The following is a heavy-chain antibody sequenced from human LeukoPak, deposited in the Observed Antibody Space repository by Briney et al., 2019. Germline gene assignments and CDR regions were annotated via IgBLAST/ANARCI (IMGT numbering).Heavy chain of an antibody. CDR1: GGSFSGYY. CDR3: ARDGGGTIFGVVTMGAFDI. J-gene: IGHJ3*02. D-gene: IGHD3-3*01. V-gene: IGHV4-59*01. Sequence: SETLSLICAVYGGSFSGYYWRWICQPPGKGLEWIGYIYYSGSTNYNPSLKSRVTISVDTSKNQFSLKLSSVTAADTAVYYCARDGGGTIFGVVTMGAFDIWGQGTMVTVSS. CDR2: IYYSGST.